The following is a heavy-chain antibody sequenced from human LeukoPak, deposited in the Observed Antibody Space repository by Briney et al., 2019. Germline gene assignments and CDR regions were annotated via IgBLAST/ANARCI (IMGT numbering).Heavy chain of an antibody. CDR3: AKTPDISALAHFDY. J-gene: IGHJ4*02. V-gene: IGHV3-30*18. Sequence: GGSLRLSCAASGFTFSSYWMSWVRQAPGKGLEWVAVISYDVGKKYYADSVKGRFTISRDNSKNTLYLQMNSLRAEDTAVYYCAKTPDISALAHFDYWGQGTLVTVSS. CDR2: ISYDVGKK. CDR1: GFTFSSYW. D-gene: IGHD2-15*01.